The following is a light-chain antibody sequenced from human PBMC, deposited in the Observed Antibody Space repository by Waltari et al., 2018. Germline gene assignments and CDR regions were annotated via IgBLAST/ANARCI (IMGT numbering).Light chain of an antibody. CDR3: QAWDSSTVV. CDR2: QDS. CDR1: TLGDKY. J-gene: IGLJ2*01. V-gene: IGLV3-1*01. Sequence: SYELTQPPSVSVSPGQTASIPCSGDTLGDKYACWYPQKPGQSPVLVIYQDSKRPSGIPERFSGANSGNTATLTISGTQAMDEADYYCQAWDSSTVVFGGGTKLTVL.